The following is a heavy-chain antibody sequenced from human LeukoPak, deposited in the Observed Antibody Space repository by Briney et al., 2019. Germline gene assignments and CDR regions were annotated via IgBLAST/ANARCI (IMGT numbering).Heavy chain of an antibody. D-gene: IGHD5-12*01. J-gene: IGHJ6*03. CDR2: IKTDGSN. CDR3: ARGGYGYYYMDV. CDR1: GFTFSSYW. Sequence: GGSLRLSCAASGFTFSSYWMHWVRQAPGKGLVWVSRIKTDGSNYYADSVKGRFTISRDNAKNTLYLEMNSLGAEDTAMYYCARGGYGYYYMDVWGKGTTVTVSS. V-gene: IGHV3-74*01.